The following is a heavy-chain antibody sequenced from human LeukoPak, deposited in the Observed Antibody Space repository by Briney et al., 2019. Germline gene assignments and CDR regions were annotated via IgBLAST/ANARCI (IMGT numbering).Heavy chain of an antibody. CDR2: IIPIFGTA. J-gene: IGHJ4*02. Sequence: SVKVSCKASGGTFSSYAISWVRQAPGQGLEWMGGIIPIFGTANYAQKFQGRVTITADESTSTAYMELSSLRSEDTAVYYCAPYYYDSSGYYQRSDYWGQGTLVTVSS. D-gene: IGHD3-22*01. CDR3: APYYYDSSGYYQRSDY. V-gene: IGHV1-69*13. CDR1: GGTFSSYA.